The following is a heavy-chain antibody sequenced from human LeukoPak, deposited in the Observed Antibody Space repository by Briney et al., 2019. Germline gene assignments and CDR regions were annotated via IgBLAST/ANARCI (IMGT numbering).Heavy chain of an antibody. Sequence: SETLSLTCTVSGGSISSGSYYWSWIRQPAGKGLEWIGRIYTSGSTNYNPSLKSRVTISVDTSKNQFSLKLSSVTAADTAVYYCARVVFYDSSGYRYYYYMDVWGKGTTVTASS. J-gene: IGHJ6*03. D-gene: IGHD3-22*01. V-gene: IGHV4-61*02. CDR3: ARVVFYDSSGYRYYYYMDV. CDR2: IYTSGST. CDR1: GGSISSGSYY.